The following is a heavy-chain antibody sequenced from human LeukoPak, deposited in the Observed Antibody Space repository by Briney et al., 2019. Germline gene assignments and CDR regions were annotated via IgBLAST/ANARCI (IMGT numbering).Heavy chain of an antibody. V-gene: IGHV1-69*06. CDR1: GGTFSSYA. CDR2: IIPIFGTA. D-gene: IGHD6-13*01. Sequence: SVTVSCKASGGTFSSYAISWVRQAPGQGLEWMGGIIPIFGTANYAQKFQGRVTITADKSTSTAYMELSSQRSEHTAVYYCARDSIPVSSSWYSYYYYMDVWGKGTTVTVSS. J-gene: IGHJ6*03. CDR3: ARDSIPVSSSWYSYYYYMDV.